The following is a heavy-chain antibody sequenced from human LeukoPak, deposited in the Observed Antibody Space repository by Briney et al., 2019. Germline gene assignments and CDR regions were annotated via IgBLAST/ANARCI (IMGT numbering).Heavy chain of an antibody. Sequence: QSGGSLRLSCAASGFTFSSYAMHWVRQAPGKGLEWVAVIPYDGSNKYYADSVKGRFTISRDNSKNTLYLQMNSLRAEDTAVYYCAGDQGESSGWFDYWGQGTLVTVSS. J-gene: IGHJ4*02. CDR2: IPYDGSNK. CDR1: GFTFSSYA. V-gene: IGHV3-30*04. CDR3: AGDQGESSGWFDY. D-gene: IGHD6-19*01.